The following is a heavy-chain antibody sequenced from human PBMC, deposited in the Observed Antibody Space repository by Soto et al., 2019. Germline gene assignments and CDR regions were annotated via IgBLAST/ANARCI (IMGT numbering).Heavy chain of an antibody. D-gene: IGHD3-10*01. CDR2: INPNSGGT. V-gene: IGHV1-2*04. CDR3: ARSMVRGVIIFFAY. J-gene: IGHJ4*02. Sequence: GASVKVSCKASGYTFTGYYMHWVRQAPGQGLEWMGWINPNSGGTNYAQKFQGWVTMTRDTSISTAYMELSRLRSDDTAVYYCARSMVRGVIIFFAYWGQGTLVTVSS. CDR1: GYTFTGYY.